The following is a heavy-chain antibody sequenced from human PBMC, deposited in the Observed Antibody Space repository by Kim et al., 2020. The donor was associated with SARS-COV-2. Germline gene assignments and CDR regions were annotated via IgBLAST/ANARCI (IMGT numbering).Heavy chain of an antibody. J-gene: IGHJ6*02. CDR1: GFTFSSYS. CDR2: ISSSSSYI. Sequence: GGSLRLSCAASGFTFSSYSMNWVRQAPGKGLEWVASISSSSSYIYYADSVKGRFTISRDNAKNSLYLQMNSLRAEDTAVYYCARVWGTDYDFWKRVHSYGMDVWGQGTTVTVSS. CDR3: ARVWGTDYDFWKRVHSYGMDV. V-gene: IGHV3-21*01. D-gene: IGHD3-3*01.